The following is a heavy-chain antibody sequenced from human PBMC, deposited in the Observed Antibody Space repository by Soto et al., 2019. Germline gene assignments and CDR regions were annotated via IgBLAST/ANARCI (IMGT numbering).Heavy chain of an antibody. CDR3: ARGAGEHQRSESYYYGLDV. D-gene: IGHD1-1*01. Sequence: GGSLRLSCAASGFTLSDHYMDWVRQAPGKGLEWVGRTRNEANSYTTEYAASMRGRFSISRDDSKNSMYLQLNSLETEDTAVYYCARGAGEHQRSESYYYGLDVWGLGTTVTAP. V-gene: IGHV3-72*01. CDR2: TRNEANSYTT. CDR1: GFTLSDHY. J-gene: IGHJ6*02.